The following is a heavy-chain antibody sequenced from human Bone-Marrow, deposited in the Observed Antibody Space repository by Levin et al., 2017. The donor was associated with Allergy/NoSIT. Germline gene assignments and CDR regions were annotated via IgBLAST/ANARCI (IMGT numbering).Heavy chain of an antibody. J-gene: IGHJ2*01. V-gene: IGHV3-30-3*01. Sequence: GGSLRLSCAASGFTFSSYAMHWVRQAPGKGLEWVAVISYDGSNKYYADSVKGRFTISRDNSKNTLYLQMNSLRAEDTAVYYCAREDLPARYGDYWYFDLWGRGTLVTVSS. D-gene: IGHD4-17*01. CDR1: GFTFSSYA. CDR2: ISYDGSNK. CDR3: AREDLPARYGDYWYFDL.